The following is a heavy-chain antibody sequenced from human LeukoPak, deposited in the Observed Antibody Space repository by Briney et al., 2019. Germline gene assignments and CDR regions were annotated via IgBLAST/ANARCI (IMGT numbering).Heavy chain of an antibody. CDR3: ARESGPGMDV. J-gene: IGHJ6*02. Sequence: SETLSLTCAVYGGSFSGYYWSWIRQPPGKGLEWIGEINHSGSTNYNPSLKSRVTISVDTSKNQFSLKLSSVTAADTAVYYCARESGPGMDVWGQGTTVTVSS. V-gene: IGHV4-34*01. D-gene: IGHD6-25*01. CDR1: GGSFSGYY. CDR2: INHSGST.